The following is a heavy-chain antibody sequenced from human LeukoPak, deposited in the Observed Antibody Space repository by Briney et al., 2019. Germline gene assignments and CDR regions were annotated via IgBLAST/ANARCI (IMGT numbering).Heavy chain of an antibody. J-gene: IGHJ5*02. CDR1: GGSISSYY. V-gene: IGHV4-59*08. D-gene: IGHD6-13*01. Sequence: SETLSLTCTVSGGSISSYYRSWIRQPPGKGLEWIGYIYYSGSTNYNPSLKSRVTISVDTSKNQFSLKLSSVTAADTAVYYCARQGYSSSWYNWFDPWGQGTLVTVSS. CDR3: ARQGYSSSWYNWFDP. CDR2: IYYSGST.